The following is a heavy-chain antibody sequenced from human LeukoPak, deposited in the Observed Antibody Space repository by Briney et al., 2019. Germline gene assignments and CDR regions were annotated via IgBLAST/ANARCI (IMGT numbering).Heavy chain of an antibody. CDR3: ARFPAVASKTLDY. Sequence: ASVKVSCKASGYTFTSYGINWVRQATGQGLEWMGWMNPNSGNTGYAQKFQGRVTMTRNTSISTAYMELSSLRSEDTAVYYCARFPAVASKTLDYWGQGTLVTVSS. V-gene: IGHV1-8*01. CDR1: GYTFTSYG. CDR2: MNPNSGNT. J-gene: IGHJ4*02. D-gene: IGHD6-19*01.